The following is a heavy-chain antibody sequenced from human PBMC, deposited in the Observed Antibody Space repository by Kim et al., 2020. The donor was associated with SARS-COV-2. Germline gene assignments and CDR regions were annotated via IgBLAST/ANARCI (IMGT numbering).Heavy chain of an antibody. CDR3: ARVGEDFDY. CDR2: INHSGST. CDR1: GGSFSGYY. D-gene: IGHD2-21*01. Sequence: SETLSLTCAVYGGSFSGYYWSWIRQPPGKGLEWIGEINHSGSTNYNPSLKSRVTISVDTSKNQFSLKLSSVTAADTAVYYCARVGEDFDYWGQGTLVTVSS. V-gene: IGHV4-34*01. J-gene: IGHJ4*02.